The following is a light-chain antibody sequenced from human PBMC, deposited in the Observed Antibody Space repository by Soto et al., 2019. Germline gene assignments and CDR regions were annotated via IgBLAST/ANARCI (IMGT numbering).Light chain of an antibody. V-gene: IGKV3-20*01. CDR1: QSVSSSY. Sequence: EIVLTQSPGTLSLSPGERATLSCRASQSVSSSYLAWYQQKPGQAPRLLIYGASSRATGIPDRFSGSGSGTDFTLTISRLEPEDFAVYYCQQYGSSPSITFGQGT. J-gene: IGKJ5*01. CDR3: QQYGSSPSIT. CDR2: GAS.